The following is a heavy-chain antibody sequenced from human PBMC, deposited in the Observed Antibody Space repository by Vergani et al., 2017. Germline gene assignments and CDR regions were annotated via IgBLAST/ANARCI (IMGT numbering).Heavy chain of an antibody. CDR2: IYPGDSDI. D-gene: IGHD3-22*01. CDR3: ARQAHNYDGSGYYHFDY. V-gene: IGHV5-51*01. CDR1: GYSFTTYW. Sequence: EVQLVQSGAEVKKPGESLKISCKGSGYSFTTYWIGWVRQMPGKGLEWMGIIYPGDSDIRDSPSFQGQVTISVDKSISTAYLQWSSLKASDTAMYYSARQAHNYDGSGYYHFDYWGQGTLVTVSS. J-gene: IGHJ4*02.